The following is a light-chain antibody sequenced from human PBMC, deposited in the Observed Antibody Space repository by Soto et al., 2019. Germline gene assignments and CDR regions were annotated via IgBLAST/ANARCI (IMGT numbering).Light chain of an antibody. Sequence: QSALTQPASVSGSPGQTITISCTGTSNDVGSYNLVSWYRQYPGKAPKLMIYEGSKRPSGVSNRFSGSKSGNTASLTISGLQTEDEAYYYCCSYSSSSTVVFGGGTKLTVL. J-gene: IGLJ2*01. CDR1: SNDVGSYNL. CDR2: EGS. CDR3: CSYSSSSTVV. V-gene: IGLV2-23*01.